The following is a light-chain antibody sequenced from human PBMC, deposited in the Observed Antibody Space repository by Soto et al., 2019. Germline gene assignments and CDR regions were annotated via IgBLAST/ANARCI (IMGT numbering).Light chain of an antibody. V-gene: IGKV1-5*03. CDR3: QQYDSYSSFT. CDR2: KAS. CDR1: QSIRCW. Sequence: DIQMTQSPSTLSASIGDTVTITCRASQSIRCWLAWYQLKPGKAPKVLIYKASTLQSGVPSRFSGSGSGTEFALTISCLQPDDFATYYCQQYDSYSSFTFGPGTKVDIK. J-gene: IGKJ3*01.